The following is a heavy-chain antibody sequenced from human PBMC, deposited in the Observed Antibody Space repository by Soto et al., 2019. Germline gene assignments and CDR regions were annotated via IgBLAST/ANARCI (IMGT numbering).Heavy chain of an antibody. CDR3: ARERVLGGWPSRSGMDV. CDR1: GGSISSGDYY. Sequence: PSETLSLTCTVSGGSISSGDYYWSWIRQPPGKGLEWIGYIYYSGSTYYNPSLKSRVTISVDTSKNQFSLKLSSVTAADTAVYCCARERVLGGWPSRSGMDVWGQGTTVTVSS. J-gene: IGHJ6*02. D-gene: IGHD3-16*01. CDR2: IYYSGST. V-gene: IGHV4-30-4*01.